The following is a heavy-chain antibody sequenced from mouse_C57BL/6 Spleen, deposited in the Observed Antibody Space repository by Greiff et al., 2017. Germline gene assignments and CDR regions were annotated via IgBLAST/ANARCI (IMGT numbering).Heavy chain of an antibody. Sequence: EVQLQQSWAELVRPGASVKLSCTASGFNIKDDYMHWVKQRPEQGLEWIGWIDPENGDTEYASKFQGKATITADTSSNTAYLQLSSLTSEDTAVYYCTTFDYYGSSSDYWGQGTTLTVSS. CDR3: TTFDYYGSSSDY. V-gene: IGHV14-4*01. J-gene: IGHJ2*01. D-gene: IGHD1-1*01. CDR1: GFNIKDDY. CDR2: IDPENGDT.